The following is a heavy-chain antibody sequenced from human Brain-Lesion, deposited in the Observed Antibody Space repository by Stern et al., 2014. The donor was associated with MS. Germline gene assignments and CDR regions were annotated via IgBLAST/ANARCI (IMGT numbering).Heavy chain of an antibody. CDR1: GGSISSGGYY. J-gene: IGHJ6*02. V-gene: IGHV4-61*02. CDR2: IFNSGST. CDR3: ARGRVVPGFQYYATDV. Sequence: QLQLQESGPGLVKPSQTLSLSCTVSGGSISSGGYYWSWIRQPAGKGLEWIGRIFNSGSTSYNPSLKSRAPISIAPPKNQFSLRLNPMTAADTAVYYCARGRVVPGFQYYATDVWGQGTTVIVSS. D-gene: IGHD2-2*01.